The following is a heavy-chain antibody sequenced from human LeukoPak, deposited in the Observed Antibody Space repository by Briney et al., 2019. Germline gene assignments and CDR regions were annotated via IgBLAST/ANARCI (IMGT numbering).Heavy chain of an antibody. V-gene: IGHV3-21*01. CDR3: VARGGWARFDY. D-gene: IGHD6-19*01. CDR1: GFAFSSFN. Sequence: GGSLRLSCVTSGFAFSSFNMNWVRQAPGKGLEWVSAISTSGSSRYYADSLKGRFTISRDNAKNALYLQMNSLRGEDTAVYYCVARGGWARFDYWGQGTLVTVSS. CDR2: ISTSGSSR. J-gene: IGHJ4*02.